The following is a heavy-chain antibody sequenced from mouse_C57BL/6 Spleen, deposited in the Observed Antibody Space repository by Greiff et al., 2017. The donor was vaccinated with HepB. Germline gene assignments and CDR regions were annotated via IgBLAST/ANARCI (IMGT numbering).Heavy chain of an antibody. J-gene: IGHJ2*01. V-gene: IGHV1-64*01. CDR1: GYTFTSYW. CDR2: IHPNSGST. D-gene: IGHD4-1*01. CDR3: ASSNWDDY. Sequence: VQLQQSGAELVKPGASVKLSCKASGYTFTSYWMHWVKQRPGQGLEWIGMIHPNSGSTNYNEKFKSKATLTVDKSSSTAYMQLSSLTSEDSAGYDCASSNWDDYWGQGTTLTVSS.